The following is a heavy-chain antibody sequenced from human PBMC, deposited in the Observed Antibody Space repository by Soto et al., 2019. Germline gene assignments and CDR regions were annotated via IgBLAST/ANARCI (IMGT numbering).Heavy chain of an antibody. CDR2: MNPNSGNT. D-gene: IGHD4-17*01. J-gene: IGHJ4*02. CDR3: ARGSAGYGDYFDY. CDR1: VYTVTSYD. Sequence: ASVKVSCKASVYTVTSYDINWVRQATGQGLEWMGWMNPNSGNTGYAQRFQDRITMTTNASISTAYMELRSLRPEDTAVYYCARGSAGYGDYFDYWGQGTLVTVSS. V-gene: IGHV1-8*01.